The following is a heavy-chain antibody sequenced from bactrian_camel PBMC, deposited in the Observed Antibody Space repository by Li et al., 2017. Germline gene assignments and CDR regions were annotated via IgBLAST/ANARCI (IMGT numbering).Heavy chain of an antibody. V-gene: IGHV3S40*01. CDR1: GFTFSTYA. D-gene: IGHD5*01. J-gene: IGHJ4*01. Sequence: DVQLVESGGGLVQPGGSLRLSCAASGFTFSTYAMSWVRQAPGKGLEWVSHINRGGDTTYYADSVKGRFTISRDNAKNTVYLQLNSLKTEDMAIYYCARTFGYVDYNYWGQGTQVTVS. CDR2: INRGGDTT. CDR3: ARTFGYVDYNY.